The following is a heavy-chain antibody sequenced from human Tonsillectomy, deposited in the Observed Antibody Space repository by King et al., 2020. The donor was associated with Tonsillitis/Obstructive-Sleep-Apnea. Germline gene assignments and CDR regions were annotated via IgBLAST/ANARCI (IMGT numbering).Heavy chain of an antibody. CDR3: ARGPYSGSFLGHYSFYY. J-gene: IGHJ4*02. D-gene: IGHD1-26*01. V-gene: IGHV1-18*01. Sequence: QLVQSGAEVKEPGASVEVSCKASAYTFTSYGISWVRQAPGQGLEWMGWINTYNGNTKYAQKFQGRVTMTTDTSTSTAYMELSSLRSDDTAVYYCARGPYSGSFLGHYSFYYWGQGTLVTVST. CDR1: AYTFTSYG. CDR2: INTYNGNT.